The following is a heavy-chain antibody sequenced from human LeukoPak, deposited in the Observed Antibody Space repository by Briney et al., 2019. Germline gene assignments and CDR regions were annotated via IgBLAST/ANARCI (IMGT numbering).Heavy chain of an antibody. J-gene: IGHJ4*02. CDR1: GGSINNTIFY. D-gene: IGHD3-16*01. CDR2: VNYSGIN. CDR3: ARIPRWGPY. V-gene: IGHV4-39*07. Sequence: SETLSLTCTVSGGSINNTIFYWGWIRQPPGKGLEWIGTVNYSGINYSSPSLKSRVTLSVDTSKNQFSLNLSSVTAADTAVYYCARIPRWGPYWGQGTLVTVSS.